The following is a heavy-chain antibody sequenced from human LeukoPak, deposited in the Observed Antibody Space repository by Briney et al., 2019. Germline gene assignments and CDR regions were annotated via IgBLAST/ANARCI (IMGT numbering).Heavy chain of an antibody. J-gene: IGHJ1*01. CDR2: VWYDGSKK. CDR3: AGEEDLRELRGGREFFQY. Sequence: GGSLRLSCAASGFTFSFYGMHWVRQAPGKGLEWVAVVWYDGSKKYYADSVKGRFTISGDNSKNTVYLQMNSLRVEDTAVYYCAGEEDLRELRGGREFFQYWGQGTLVTVSS. CDR1: GFTFSFYG. D-gene: IGHD3-10*01. V-gene: IGHV3-33*01.